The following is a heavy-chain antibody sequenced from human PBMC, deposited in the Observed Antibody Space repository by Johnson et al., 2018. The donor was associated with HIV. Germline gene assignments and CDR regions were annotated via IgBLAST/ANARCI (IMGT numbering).Heavy chain of an antibody. V-gene: IGHV3-30*04. J-gene: IGHJ3*02. Sequence: QVQLVESGGGVVQPGRSLRLSCGASGFSFNNYAMHWVRQAPGKGLEWVAVIGYDGSNKYYADSVKGRLTVSRDNSKNTLYLQMNSLSAEDTAVYYCAREPGIAVAGTDAFDIWGQVTMVTVSS. CDR2: IGYDGSNK. CDR3: AREPGIAVAGTDAFDI. D-gene: IGHD6-19*01. CDR1: GFSFNNYA.